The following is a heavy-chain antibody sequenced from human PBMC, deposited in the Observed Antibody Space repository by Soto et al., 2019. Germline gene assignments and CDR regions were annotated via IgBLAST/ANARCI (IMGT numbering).Heavy chain of an antibody. CDR3: ARVRTTVVTGWFDP. D-gene: IGHD4-17*01. J-gene: IGHJ5*02. CDR2: IYYSGST. CDR1: GGSISSYY. Sequence: PSETLSLTCTVSGGSISSYYWCWIRQPPGKGLEWIGYIYYSGSTNYNPSLKSRVTISVDTSKNQFSLKLSSVTAADTAVYYCARVRTTVVTGWFDPWGQGTLVTVSS. V-gene: IGHV4-59*01.